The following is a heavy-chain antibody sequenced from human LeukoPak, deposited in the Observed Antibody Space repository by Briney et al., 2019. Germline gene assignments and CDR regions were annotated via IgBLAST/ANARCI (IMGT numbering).Heavy chain of an antibody. CDR3: AKDSAYYYDSSGYYYD. Sequence: PGGSLRLSCAASGFTFSSYWMHWVRQAPGKGLEWVAFIRYDGTNKYYADSVKGRFTISRDNSKNTLYLQMNSLRAEDTAMYYCAKDSAYYYDSSGYYYDWGQGTLVTVSS. J-gene: IGHJ4*02. CDR2: IRYDGTNK. CDR1: GFTFSSYW. V-gene: IGHV3-30*02. D-gene: IGHD3-22*01.